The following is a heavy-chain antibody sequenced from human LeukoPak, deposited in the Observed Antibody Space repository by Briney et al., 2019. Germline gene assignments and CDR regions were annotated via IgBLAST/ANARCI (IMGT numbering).Heavy chain of an antibody. J-gene: IGHJ4*02. Sequence: ASVTVSCKASGYTFTSYGISWVRQAPGQGLEWMGWISAYNGNTNYAQKFQGRVTMTRDTSISTAYMELSRLRSDDTAVYYCARVQYYDFWSGYSPSPTFDYWGQGTLVTVSS. CDR2: ISAYNGNT. D-gene: IGHD3-3*01. CDR3: ARVQYYDFWSGYSPSPTFDY. V-gene: IGHV1-18*01. CDR1: GYTFTSYG.